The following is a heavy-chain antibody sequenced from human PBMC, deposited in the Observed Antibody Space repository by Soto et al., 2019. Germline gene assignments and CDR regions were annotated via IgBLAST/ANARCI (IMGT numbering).Heavy chain of an antibody. D-gene: IGHD4-4*01. CDR2: IVVGSGNT. CDR3: AADVYSNYVFDY. Sequence: SVKVSCKASGFTFTSSAVQWVRQARGQRFEWIGWIVVGSGNTNYAQKFQERVTITRDMSTSTAYMELSSLRSEDTAVYYCAADVYSNYVFDYWGQGTLVTVSS. J-gene: IGHJ4*02. CDR1: GFTFTSSA. V-gene: IGHV1-58*01.